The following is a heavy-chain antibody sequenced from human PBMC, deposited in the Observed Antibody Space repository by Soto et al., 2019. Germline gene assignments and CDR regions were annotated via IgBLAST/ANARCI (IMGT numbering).Heavy chain of an antibody. CDR1: GYTFTSYG. CDR3: ARLPGYCSSTSCHGYYYYGMDV. V-gene: IGHV1-18*01. CDR2: ISAYNGNT. D-gene: IGHD2-2*03. J-gene: IGHJ6*02. Sequence: SVKVSCKASGYTFTSYGISWVRQAPGQGLEWMGWISAYNGNTNYAQKLQGRVTMTTDTSTSTAYMELRSLRSDDTAVYYCARLPGYCSSTSCHGYYYYGMDVWGQGTTVTVSS.